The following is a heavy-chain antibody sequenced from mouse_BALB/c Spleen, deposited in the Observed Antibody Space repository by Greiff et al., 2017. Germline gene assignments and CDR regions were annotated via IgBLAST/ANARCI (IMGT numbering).Heavy chain of an antibody. CDR2: IWGGGST. CDR3: ARSGRYDREYYFDY. CDR1: GFSLSRYS. V-gene: IGHV2-6-4*01. Sequence: VKLVESGPGLVAPSQSLSITCTVSGFSLSRYSVHWVRQPPGKGLEWLGMIWGGGSTDYNSALKSRLSISKDNSKSQVFLKMNSLQTDDTAMYYCARSGRYDREYYFDYWGQGTTLTVSS. J-gene: IGHJ2*01. D-gene: IGHD2-14*01.